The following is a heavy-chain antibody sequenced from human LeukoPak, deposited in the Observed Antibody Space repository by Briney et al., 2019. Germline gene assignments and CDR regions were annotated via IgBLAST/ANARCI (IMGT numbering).Heavy chain of an antibody. J-gene: IGHJ4*02. CDR2: IYYGGNT. V-gene: IGHV4-30-4*07. CDR1: GDSISSGGYS. Sequence: PSQTLSLTCAVSGDSISSGGYSWSWVRQPPGKGLEWIGYIYYGGNTYYNPSLKSRLTISLDTSNNQFSLKLSSVTAADTAVYYCARIISSSPIEYWGQGALVTVSS. CDR3: ARIISSSPIEY. D-gene: IGHD6-13*01.